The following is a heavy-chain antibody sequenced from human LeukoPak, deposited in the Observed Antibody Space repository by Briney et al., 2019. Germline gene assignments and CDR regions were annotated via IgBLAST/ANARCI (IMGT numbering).Heavy chain of an antibody. D-gene: IGHD1/OR15-1a*01. CDR1: GFTFSSYA. V-gene: IGHV3-48*02. CDR3: ARDPITGTPTWFDP. CDR2: ISSSSSTI. J-gene: IGHJ5*02. Sequence: GGSLRLSCAASGFTFSSYAMSWVRQAPGKGLEWVSYISSSSSTIYYADSVKGRFTISRDNAKNSLYLQMNSLRDEDTAVYYCARDPITGTPTWFDPWGQGTLVTVSS.